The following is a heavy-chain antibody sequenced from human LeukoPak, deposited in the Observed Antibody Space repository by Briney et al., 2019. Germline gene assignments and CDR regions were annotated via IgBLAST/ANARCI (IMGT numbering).Heavy chain of an antibody. D-gene: IGHD1-1*01. CDR3: AKGGQMMVEVARRGAFDI. J-gene: IGHJ3*02. CDR1: GFTFSSYA. V-gene: IGHV3-23*01. CDR2: ISYSGGTT. Sequence: LPGASLRLSCAASGFTFSSYAMSWVRQAPGKGLEWVSGISYSGGTTYYADSVKGRFTISRDNSKNTLYLQMNSLRAEDTAVYYCAKGGQMMVEVARRGAFDIWGQGTMVTASS.